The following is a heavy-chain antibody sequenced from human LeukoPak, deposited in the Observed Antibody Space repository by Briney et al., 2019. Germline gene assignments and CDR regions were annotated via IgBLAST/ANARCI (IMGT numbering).Heavy chain of an antibody. CDR1: GGSISSYY. D-gene: IGHD6-13*01. V-gene: IGHV4-59*08. CDR2: IYYSGST. Sequence: SETLSLTCTVSGGSISSYYWSWIRQPPGKGLEWIGYIYYSGSTNYNPSLKSRVTISVDTSKNQFSLKLSSVTAADTAVYYCTRGRGDSSSWYARYYFDYWGQGTLVTVSS. J-gene: IGHJ4*02. CDR3: TRGRGDSSSWYARYYFDY.